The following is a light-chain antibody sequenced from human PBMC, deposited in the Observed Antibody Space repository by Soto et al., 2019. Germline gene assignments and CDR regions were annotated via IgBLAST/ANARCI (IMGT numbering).Light chain of an antibody. CDR2: DAS. J-gene: IGKJ1*01. CDR3: QPYNSYSWT. CDR1: QSIGSW. Sequence: DTQMTQSPSTLSASVGDTVTITCRASQSIGSWLAWYQQKPGKAPDLLIYDASSLESGVPSRFSGSGSGTEFTLTISSLQPDDFATYYCQPYNSYSWTFGQGTNVEIK. V-gene: IGKV1-5*01.